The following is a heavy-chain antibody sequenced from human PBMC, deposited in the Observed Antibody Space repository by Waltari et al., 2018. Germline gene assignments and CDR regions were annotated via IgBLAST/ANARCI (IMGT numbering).Heavy chain of an antibody. CDR3: AREATVTAADFDY. CDR2: IKQDGSEK. CDR1: EFTFRHYW. V-gene: IGHV3-7*01. J-gene: IGHJ4*02. Sequence: EVRLVESGGGLVQPGGSLRLSCAASEFTFRHYWMSWVRQAPGKGLEWVANIKQDGSEKYYVDSVKGRFTISRDNAKNSLYLQMNSLRGEDTAMYYCAREATVTAADFDYWGQGTLVTVSS. D-gene: IGHD4-17*01.